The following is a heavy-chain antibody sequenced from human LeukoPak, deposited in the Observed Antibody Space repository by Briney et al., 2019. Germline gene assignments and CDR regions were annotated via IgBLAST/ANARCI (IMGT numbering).Heavy chain of an antibody. CDR2: ISNNEGET. J-gene: IGHJ4*01. CDR3: MNPNHYGSGR. CDR1: GFTFSSYA. Sequence: GGSLRLSCSVSGFTFSSYAMHWVRQAPGKGLESVAGISNNEGETYYADSVKGRFTISRDNSENTLYLQMRSLRPEDTAVFYCMNPNHYGSGRWGHGTLVTVSS. D-gene: IGHD3-10*01. V-gene: IGHV3-64D*06.